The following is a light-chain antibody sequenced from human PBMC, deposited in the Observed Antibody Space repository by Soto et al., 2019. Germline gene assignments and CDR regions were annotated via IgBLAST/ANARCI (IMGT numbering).Light chain of an antibody. CDR3: QDIDSYPPT. CDR2: YVS. J-gene: IGKJ5*01. Sequence: DIPLTQSPTFLSAAVGDTITITCRASQDVNSHLAWYQQTPGRAPKLLISYVSTLQSGVPSRFSGSGSRTDFSLTISSLQPEDFATYYCQDIDSYPPTFGQGTRLEIK. V-gene: IGKV1-9*01. CDR1: QDVNSH.